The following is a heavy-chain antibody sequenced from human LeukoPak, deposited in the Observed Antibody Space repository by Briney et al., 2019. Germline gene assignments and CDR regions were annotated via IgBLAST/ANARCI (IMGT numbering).Heavy chain of an antibody. V-gene: IGHV4-38-2*01. CDR3: ASTYYYDSNAYYYWV. D-gene: IGHD3-22*01. CDR1: AYSISSGYY. Sequence: SETLSLTCAVSAYSISSGYYWGWIRQPPGKGLEWIGSMYHSGSTYYNPSLKSRVTMSVDTSKNQFSLRLSSVTAADTAVYYCASTYYYDSNAYYYWVWGQGTLVTVSS. CDR2: MYHSGST. J-gene: IGHJ4*02.